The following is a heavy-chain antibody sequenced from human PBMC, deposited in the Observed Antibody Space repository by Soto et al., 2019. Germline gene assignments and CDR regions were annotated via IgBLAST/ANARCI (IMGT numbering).Heavy chain of an antibody. D-gene: IGHD6-19*01. V-gene: IGHV1-18*01. J-gene: IGHJ6*02. CDR3: ARDLQAAVTGPAYYHYYGMDF. CDR2: ITTYNGNT. CDR1: GYRFMSYG. Sequence: ASVKVSCKASGYRFMSYGINWVRQAPGQGLEWMGWITTYNGNTNYSQKFEGRVTMTTNTSTTTTYMELRSLRSDDTAVYYCARDLQAAVTGPAYYHYYGMDFWGQGTTVTVSS.